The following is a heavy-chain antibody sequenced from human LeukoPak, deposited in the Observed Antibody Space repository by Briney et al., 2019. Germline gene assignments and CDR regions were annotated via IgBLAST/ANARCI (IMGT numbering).Heavy chain of an antibody. CDR3: ARGIAGYDYVWGSYRKPADY. V-gene: IGHV4-38-2*01. D-gene: IGHD3-16*02. Sequence: SETLSLTCAVSGYSISSGYYWGWIRQPPGKGLEWIGSIYHSGSTYYNPSLKSRVTISVDTSKNQFSLKLSSVTAADTAVYYCARGIAGYDYVWGSYRKPADYWGQGTLVTVSS. CDR2: IYHSGST. J-gene: IGHJ4*02. CDR1: GYSISSGYY.